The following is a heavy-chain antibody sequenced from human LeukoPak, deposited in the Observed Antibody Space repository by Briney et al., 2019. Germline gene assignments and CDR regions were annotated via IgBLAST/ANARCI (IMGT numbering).Heavy chain of an antibody. CDR3: AKDESYDFWSGYSGMDV. D-gene: IGHD3-3*01. V-gene: IGHV3-23*01. Sequence: GGSLRLSCAASGFTFSSYAMSWVRQAPGKGLEWVSAISGSGGSTYYADSVKGRFTISRDNSKNTLYLQMNSLRAEDTAVYYCAKDESYDFWSGYSGMDVWGKGTTVTVSS. J-gene: IGHJ6*04. CDR2: ISGSGGST. CDR1: GFTFSSYA.